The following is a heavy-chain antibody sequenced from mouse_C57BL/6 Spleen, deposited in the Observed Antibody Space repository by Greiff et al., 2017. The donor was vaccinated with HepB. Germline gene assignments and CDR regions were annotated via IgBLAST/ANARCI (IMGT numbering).Heavy chain of an antibody. J-gene: IGHJ1*03. CDR3: TRKKEIYYYGSSRYFDV. CDR1: GYTFTDYE. D-gene: IGHD1-1*01. Sequence: QVQLQQSGAELVRPGASVTLSCKASGYTFTDYEMHWVKQTPVHGLEWIGAIDPETGGTAYNQKFKGKAILTADKSSSTAYMELRSLTSEDSAVYYCTRKKEIYYYGSSRYFDVWGTGTTVTVSS. CDR2: IDPETGGT. V-gene: IGHV1-15*01.